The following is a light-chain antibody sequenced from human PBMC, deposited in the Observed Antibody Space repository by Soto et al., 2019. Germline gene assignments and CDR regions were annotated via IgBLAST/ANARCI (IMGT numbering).Light chain of an antibody. Sequence: EIVLTQSPDTLSLSPGERATLSCRASESIRNTFLAWYQQKPGQAPRLLIYGASSRAIGIPDSFSGSGSGTDYTLTISRLEPGDFAQYYCQQYAESPLTFGGGTKVDIK. CDR3: QQYAESPLT. CDR1: ESIRNTF. CDR2: GAS. J-gene: IGKJ4*01. V-gene: IGKV3-20*01.